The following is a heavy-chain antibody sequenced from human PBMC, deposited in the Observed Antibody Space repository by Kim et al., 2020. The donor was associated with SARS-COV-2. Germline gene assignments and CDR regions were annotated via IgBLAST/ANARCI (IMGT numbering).Heavy chain of an antibody. CDR1: GGSISSSNW. D-gene: IGHD3-22*01. Sequence: SETLSLTCAVSGGSISSSNWWSWVRQPPGKGLEWIGEIYYSGSTNYNQSPKSRVTISVDKSKNQFSLKLSSVTAAATAAVYCAGGTYYYDSSGYSDLDY. CDR3: AGGTYYYDSSGYSDLDY. CDR2: IYYSGST. V-gene: IGHV4-4*02. J-gene: IGHJ4*01.